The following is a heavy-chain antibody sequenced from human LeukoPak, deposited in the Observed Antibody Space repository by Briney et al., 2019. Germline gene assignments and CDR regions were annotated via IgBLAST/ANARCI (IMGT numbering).Heavy chain of an antibody. Sequence: SETLSLTCTVSGGSISSHYWSWIRQPPGKGLEWIGYIYYSGSTNYNPSLKSRVTISVDTSKNQFSLKLSSVTAADTAVYYCARDRAYYDSSGYYSHDAFDIWGQGTMVTVSS. CDR1: GGSISSHY. J-gene: IGHJ3*02. CDR3: ARDRAYYDSSGYYSHDAFDI. CDR2: IYYSGST. D-gene: IGHD3-22*01. V-gene: IGHV4-59*11.